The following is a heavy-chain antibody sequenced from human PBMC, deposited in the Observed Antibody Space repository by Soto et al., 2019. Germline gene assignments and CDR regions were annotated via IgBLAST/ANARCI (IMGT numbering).Heavy chain of an antibody. Sequence: SETLSLTCTVSGGSISSYYWIWIRQPPGKGLEWIGYIYYSGSTNYNPSLKSRVTISVDTSKNQFSLKLSSVTAADTAVYYCARALDYGDLDYWGQGTLVTVSS. D-gene: IGHD4-17*01. J-gene: IGHJ4*02. V-gene: IGHV4-59*01. CDR3: ARALDYGDLDY. CDR2: IYYSGST. CDR1: GGSISSYY.